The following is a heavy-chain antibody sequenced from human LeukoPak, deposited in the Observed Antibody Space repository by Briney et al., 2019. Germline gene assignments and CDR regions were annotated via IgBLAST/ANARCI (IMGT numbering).Heavy chain of an antibody. V-gene: IGHV3-23*01. Sequence: GGSLRLSCAASGFTFSSYAMSWVRQAPGKGLEWVSGISGSGGSTYYAESVKGRFTISRDNSKNTLYLQMNSLRAEDTAVYYCAKAQLVSEYYFDYWGQGTLVTVSS. J-gene: IGHJ4*02. CDR3: AKAQLVSEYYFDY. CDR2: ISGSGGST. D-gene: IGHD6-6*01. CDR1: GFTFSSYA.